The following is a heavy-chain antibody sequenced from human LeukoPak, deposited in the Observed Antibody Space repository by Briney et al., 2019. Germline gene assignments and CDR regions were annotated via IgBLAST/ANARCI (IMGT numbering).Heavy chain of an antibody. D-gene: IGHD3-10*01. CDR3: AKPRNVLLWFGDTFFDY. V-gene: IGHV3-33*06. Sequence: PGRSLRLSCAASGFTFSSYGMHWVRQAPGKGLEWVAVIWYDGSNKYYADSVKGRFTISRDNSKNTLYLQMNSLRAEDTAVYYCAKPRNVLLWFGDTFFDYWGQGTLVTVSS. CDR2: IWYDGSNK. J-gene: IGHJ4*02. CDR1: GFTFSSYG.